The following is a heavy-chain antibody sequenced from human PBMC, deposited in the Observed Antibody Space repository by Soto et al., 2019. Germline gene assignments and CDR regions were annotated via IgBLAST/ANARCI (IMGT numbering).Heavy chain of an antibody. V-gene: IGHV1-69*13. J-gene: IGHJ4*02. Sequence: SVKVSCKASGGTFSSYAISWVRQAPGQGLEWMGGIIPIFGTANYAQKFQGRVTITADESTSTAYMELSSLRSEDTAVYYCARDRVGATSFFDYWGQGTLVTVSS. CDR3: ARDRVGATSFFDY. D-gene: IGHD1-26*01. CDR2: IIPIFGTA. CDR1: GGTFSSYA.